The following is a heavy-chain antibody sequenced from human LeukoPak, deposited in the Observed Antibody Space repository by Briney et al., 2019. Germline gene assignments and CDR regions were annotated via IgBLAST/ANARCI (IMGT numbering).Heavy chain of an antibody. CDR3: EVVVVAATRGHAFDI. CDR1: GFXFSSYE. V-gene: IGHV3-48*03. CDR2: ISSSGSTI. D-gene: IGHD2-15*01. J-gene: IGHJ3*02. Sequence: GGSLRLSCAASGFXFSSYEINWVRQAPGKGLEWVSYISSSGSTIYYADSVKGRFTISRDNAKNSLYLQMNSLRAEDTAVYYCEVVVVAATRGHAFDIWGQGTMVTVSS.